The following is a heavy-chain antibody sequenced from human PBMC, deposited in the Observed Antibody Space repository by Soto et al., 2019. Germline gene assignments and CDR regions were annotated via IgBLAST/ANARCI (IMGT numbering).Heavy chain of an antibody. CDR1: GGSISSGTYY. CDR3: ATENRAVGGTWEDC. J-gene: IGHJ4*02. Sequence: QVQLQESGQGLVRPSQTLSLTCTVSGGSISSGTYYWSWIRQHPEKGLEWIGYIHFSGSTYYNPSLKSRVTLSLDTSKTQFSLNLRSVTAADTAVYYCATENRAVGGTWEDCWGQGTLVTVSS. CDR2: IHFSGST. V-gene: IGHV4-31*03. D-gene: IGHD6-19*01.